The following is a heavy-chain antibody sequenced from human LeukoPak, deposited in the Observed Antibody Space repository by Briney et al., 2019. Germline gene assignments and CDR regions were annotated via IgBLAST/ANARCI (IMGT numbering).Heavy chain of an antibody. V-gene: IGHV4-39*07. CDR1: GGSINSNNFY. D-gene: IGHD3-9*01. Sequence: SETLSLTCSVSGGSINSNNFYWGWIRQPPGKGLEWIGSISYSGSTYYNPSLKSRVTISLDTSKNQFSLKVSSVTAADTAVYYCARSGKYYDILTGYYTIVDYWGQGTLVTVSS. CDR3: ARSGKYYDILTGYYTIVDY. J-gene: IGHJ4*02. CDR2: ISYSGST.